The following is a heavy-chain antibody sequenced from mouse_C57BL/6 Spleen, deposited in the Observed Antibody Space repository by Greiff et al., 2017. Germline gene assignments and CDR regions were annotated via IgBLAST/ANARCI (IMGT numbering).Heavy chain of an antibody. J-gene: IGHJ1*03. Sequence: DVKLQESGEGLVKPGGSLKLSCAASGFTFSSYAMSWVRQTPEKRLEWVAYISSGGDYIYYADTVKGRFTISRDNARNTLYLQMSSLKSEDTAMYYCTREADYYGSSYGYFDVWGTGTTVTVAS. D-gene: IGHD1-1*01. V-gene: IGHV5-9-1*02. CDR2: ISSGGDYI. CDR1: GFTFSSYA. CDR3: TREADYYGSSYGYFDV.